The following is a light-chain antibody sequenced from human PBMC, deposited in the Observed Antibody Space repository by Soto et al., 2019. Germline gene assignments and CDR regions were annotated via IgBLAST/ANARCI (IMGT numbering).Light chain of an antibody. CDR3: QQYRNWPPLT. CDR2: AAS. J-gene: IGKJ4*01. CDR1: QSVGSA. Sequence: EIVMTQSPATLSVSPGETATLSCRASQSVGSAVAWYQHKPGQAPRLLIVAASIRAPGVPGRFSGGGSGTEFTFTISSPQSEDFAVYYCQQYRNWPPLTFGGGTTVEIK. V-gene: IGKV3-15*01.